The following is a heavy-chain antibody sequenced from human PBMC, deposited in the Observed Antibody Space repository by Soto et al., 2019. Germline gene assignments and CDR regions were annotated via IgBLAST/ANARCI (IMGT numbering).Heavy chain of an antibody. CDR1: GFTFSSYA. CDR2: ISGSGGST. J-gene: IGHJ4*02. D-gene: IGHD6-6*01. V-gene: IGHV3-23*01. CDR3: AKDLRMGSIGAPGVY. Sequence: GGSLRLSCAASGFTFSSYAMSWVRQAPGKGLEWVSAISGSGGSTYYADSVKGRFTISGDNSKNTLYLQMNSLRAEDTAVYYCAKDLRMGSIGAPGVYWGQGTLVTVSS.